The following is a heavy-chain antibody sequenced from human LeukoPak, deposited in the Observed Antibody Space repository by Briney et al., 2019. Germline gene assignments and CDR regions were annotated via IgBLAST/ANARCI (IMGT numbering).Heavy chain of an antibody. Sequence: SETLSLTCAVYGGSFSGYYWSWIRQPPGKGLEWIGEIDHSGSTNYNPSLKSRVTISVDKSKNQFSLKLSSVTAADTAVYYCARHQTSAGSPRFDNWGQGILVTVSS. CDR1: GGSFSGYY. D-gene: IGHD3-10*01. J-gene: IGHJ4*02. V-gene: IGHV4-34*01. CDR3: ARHQTSAGSPRFDN. CDR2: IDHSGST.